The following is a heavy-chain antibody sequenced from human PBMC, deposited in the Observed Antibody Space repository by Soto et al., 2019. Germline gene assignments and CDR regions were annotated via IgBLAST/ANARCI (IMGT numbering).Heavy chain of an antibody. CDR2: LYPGDSDT. Sequence: ESVKSACKASGYSFTSDWIRGVRQMPVKGLEWMRILYPGDSDTRYSPSFQGHVTISADKSISTAYLQWSSLKASDTAMYYCARHEGPRKAFHYYYGMDVWGQGTTVTVSS. CDR1: GYSFTSDW. CDR3: ARHEGPRKAFHYYYGMDV. V-gene: IGHV5-51*01. J-gene: IGHJ6*02.